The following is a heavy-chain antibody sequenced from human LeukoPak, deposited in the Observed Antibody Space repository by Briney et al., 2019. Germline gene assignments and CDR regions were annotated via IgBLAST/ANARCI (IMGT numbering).Heavy chain of an antibody. CDR3: ARSTGIAAAGTVNWFDP. J-gene: IGHJ5*02. CDR1: GGSISSGGYY. CDR2: IYYSGST. Sequence: SETLSLTCTVSGGSISSGGYYWSWIRRHPGKGLEWIGYIYYSGSTYYNPSLKSRVTISVDTSKNQFSLKLSSVTAADTAVYYCARSTGIAAAGTVNWFDPWGQGTLVTVSS. V-gene: IGHV4-31*03. D-gene: IGHD6-13*01.